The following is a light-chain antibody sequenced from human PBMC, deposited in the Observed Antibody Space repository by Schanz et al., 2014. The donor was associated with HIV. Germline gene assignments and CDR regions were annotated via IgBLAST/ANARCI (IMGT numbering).Light chain of an antibody. CDR1: QTITDS. CDR3: QQYSTYPYT. Sequence: DIQMTQSPPTLSASIGDRVTITCRASQTITDSLAWYQQKPGKAPKLLIYKASNLESGVPSRFIGRGSGTKFTLPTPRLQPDDFAIYYCQQYSTYPYTFGQGTKLDIQ. V-gene: IGKV1-5*03. CDR2: KAS. J-gene: IGKJ2*01.